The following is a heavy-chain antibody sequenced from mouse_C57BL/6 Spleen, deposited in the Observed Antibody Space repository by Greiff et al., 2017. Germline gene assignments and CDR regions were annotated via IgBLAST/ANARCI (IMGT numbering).Heavy chain of an antibody. CDR3: ARGETDY. CDR2: IYPGDGDT. J-gene: IGHJ2*01. V-gene: IGHV1-82*01. CDR1: GYAFSSSW. Sequence: VVEPGASVKISCKASGYAFSSSWMNWVKQRPGKGLEWIGRIYPGDGDTNYNGKFKGKATLTADKSSSTAYMQLSSLTSEDSAVYFCARGETDYWGQGTTLTVSS.